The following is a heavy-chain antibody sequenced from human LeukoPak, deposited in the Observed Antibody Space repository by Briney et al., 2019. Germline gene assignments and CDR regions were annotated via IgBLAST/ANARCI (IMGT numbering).Heavy chain of an antibody. V-gene: IGHV1-69*04. CDR3: ARDRGGYCSSTSCYYWFDP. D-gene: IGHD2-2*01. CDR1: GGTFSSYT. Sequence: ASVKVPCKASGGTFSSYTISWVRQAPGQGLEWMGRIIPILGIANYAQKFQGRVTITADKSTSTAYMELSSLRSEDTAVYYCARDRGGYCSSTSCYYWFDPWGQGTLVTVSS. CDR2: IIPILGIA. J-gene: IGHJ5*02.